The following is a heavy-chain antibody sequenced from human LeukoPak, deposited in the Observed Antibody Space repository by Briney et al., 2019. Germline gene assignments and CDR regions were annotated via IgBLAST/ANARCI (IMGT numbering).Heavy chain of an antibody. CDR1: GFTVSSNY. J-gene: IGHJ4*02. Sequence: SGGSLRLSCAASGFTVSSNYMSWVRQAPGKGLEWVSVIYSGGSTYYADSVKGRFTICRDNSKNTLYLQMNSLRAEDTAVYYCARDYGDYVFDYWGQGTLVTVSS. V-gene: IGHV3-66*02. CDR2: IYSGGST. D-gene: IGHD4-17*01. CDR3: ARDYGDYVFDY.